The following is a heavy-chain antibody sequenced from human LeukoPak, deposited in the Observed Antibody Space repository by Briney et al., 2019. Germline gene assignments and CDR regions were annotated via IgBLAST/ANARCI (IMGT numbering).Heavy chain of an antibody. J-gene: IGHJ6*02. D-gene: IGHD2-2*01. CDR3: ARIVPAAMLVPSYYYYGMDV. Sequence: PSETLSLTCTLSGGSISSYYWSWIRQPPGKGLEWIGYIYYSGSTNHNPSLKRRVTISVNTSKNQFSLKLSSVTAADTAVYYCARIVPAAMLVPSYYYYGMDVWGQGTTVTVSS. CDR1: GGSISSYY. CDR2: IYYSGST. V-gene: IGHV4-59*01.